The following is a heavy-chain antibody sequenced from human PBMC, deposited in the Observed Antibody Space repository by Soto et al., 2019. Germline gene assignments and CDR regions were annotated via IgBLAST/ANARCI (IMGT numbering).Heavy chain of an antibody. CDR3: ARVGYFDWFHYYFDY. CDR2: IYYSGST. V-gene: IGHV4-30-4*01. D-gene: IGHD3-9*01. Sequence: SETLSLTCTVSGGSISSGDYYWSWIRQPPGKGLEWIGYIYYSGSTYYNPSLKSRVTISVDTSKNQFSLKLSSVTAADTAVYYCARVGYFDWFHYYFDYWGQGTLVTVSS. CDR1: GGSISSGDYY. J-gene: IGHJ4*02.